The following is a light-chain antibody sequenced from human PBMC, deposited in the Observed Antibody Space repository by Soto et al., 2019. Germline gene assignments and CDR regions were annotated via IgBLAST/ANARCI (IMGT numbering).Light chain of an antibody. Sequence: DIQMTQSPSSLSASVGDRVTIACRASQSIITNLNWYLQKPGRVPKLLIYAASTLQSWVPSTFSGSGHGSDSTLTISSLQTEYFATYYCQQSYSTPRTVGQGTKLEVK. V-gene: IGKV1-39*01. J-gene: IGKJ2*01. CDR1: QSIITN. CDR3: QQSYSTPRT. CDR2: AAS.